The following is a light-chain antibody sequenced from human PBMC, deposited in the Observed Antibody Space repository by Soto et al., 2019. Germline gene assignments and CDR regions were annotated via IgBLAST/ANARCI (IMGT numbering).Light chain of an antibody. V-gene: IGLV2-14*01. CDR1: SSDIGDYNY. CDR2: EVT. J-gene: IGLJ1*01. CDR3: SSYTISSTYV. Sequence: QSVLTQPASVSRSPGQSITLSCTGTSSDIGDYNYVSWYQQHPGKAPKLMTYEVTNRPSGVSNRFSGSKSGNTASLTISGLQAEDEADYYCSSYTISSTYVFGTGTKVTVL.